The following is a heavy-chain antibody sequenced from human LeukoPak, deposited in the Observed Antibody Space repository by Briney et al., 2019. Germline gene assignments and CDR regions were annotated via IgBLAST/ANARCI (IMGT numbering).Heavy chain of an antibody. CDR1: GGSISSSSYY. Sequence: ETLSLTCTVSGGSISSSSYYWGWIRQPPGKGLEWIGSIYYSGSTYYNPSLKSRVTIPVDTSKNQFSLKLSSVTAADTAVYYCARPGYYDSSGYYIWGQGTMVTVSS. J-gene: IGHJ3*02. D-gene: IGHD3-22*01. V-gene: IGHV4-39*01. CDR3: ARPGYYDSSGYYI. CDR2: IYYSGST.